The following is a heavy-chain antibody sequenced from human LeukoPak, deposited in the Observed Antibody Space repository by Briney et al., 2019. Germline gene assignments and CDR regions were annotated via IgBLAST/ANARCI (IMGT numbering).Heavy chain of an antibody. Sequence: EASVKVSCKASGGTFSSYAISWVRQAPGQGLEWMGGIIPIFGTANYAQRFQGRVTITTDESTSTAYTELSSLRSEDTAVYYCARVGLAAAGTIDYWGQGTLVTVSS. V-gene: IGHV1-69*05. J-gene: IGHJ4*02. D-gene: IGHD6-13*01. CDR3: ARVGLAAAGTIDY. CDR1: GGTFSSYA. CDR2: IIPIFGTA.